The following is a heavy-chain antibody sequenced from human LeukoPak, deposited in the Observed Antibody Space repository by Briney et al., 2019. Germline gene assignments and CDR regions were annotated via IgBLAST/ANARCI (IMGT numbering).Heavy chain of an antibody. CDR1: GITLSNYG. CDR2: ISGSGGST. Sequence: GGSLRLSCVVSGITLSNYGMSWVRQAPGKGLEWVSAISGSGGSTYYADSVKGRFTISRDNSKNTLYLQMNSLRAEDTAVYYCANLNFAQYSSRWTTFDYWGQGTLVTVSS. J-gene: IGHJ4*02. V-gene: IGHV3-23*01. D-gene: IGHD6-13*01. CDR3: ANLNFAQYSSRWTTFDY.